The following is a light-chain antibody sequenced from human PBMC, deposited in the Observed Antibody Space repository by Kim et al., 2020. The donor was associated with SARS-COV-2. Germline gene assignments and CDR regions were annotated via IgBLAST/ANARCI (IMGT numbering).Light chain of an antibody. CDR2: GAS. V-gene: IGKV3-20*01. CDR3: QQYGSSPWT. J-gene: IGKJ1*01. CDR1: QSVSSSY. Sequence: SPGESATLSCRASQSVSSSYLVWYQQKPGQAPRLLIYGASSRATGIPDRFSGSGSGTDFTLTISRLEPEDFAVYYCQQYGSSPWTFGQGTKVDIK.